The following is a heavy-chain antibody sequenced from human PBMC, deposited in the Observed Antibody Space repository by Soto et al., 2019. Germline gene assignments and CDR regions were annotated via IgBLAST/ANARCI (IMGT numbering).Heavy chain of an antibody. CDR1: GGSFSGYY. V-gene: IGHV4-34*01. CDR2: INHSGST. D-gene: IGHD3-3*01. Sequence: SETLSLTCAVYGGSFSGYYWSWIRQPPGKGLEWIGEINHSGSTNYNPSLKSRVTISVDTSKNQFSLKLSSVTAADTAVYYCARGRWYYYDFWSGYHKNWFDPWGQGTLVTISS. CDR3: ARGRWYYYDFWSGYHKNWFDP. J-gene: IGHJ5*02.